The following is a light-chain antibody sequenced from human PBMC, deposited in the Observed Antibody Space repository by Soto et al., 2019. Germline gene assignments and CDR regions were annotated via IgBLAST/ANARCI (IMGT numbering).Light chain of an antibody. CDR1: QSVSSN. Sequence: EIVMTQSPVTLSVSPGERATLSCRASQSVSSNLAWYQQKPGQAPRLLIYGASTRATGIPARFIGSGSGTEFTLTITSLQSEDFAVYFCQQYNNWPLYTFGQGTKLEIK. CDR3: QQYNNWPLYT. J-gene: IGKJ2*01. CDR2: GAS. V-gene: IGKV3-15*01.